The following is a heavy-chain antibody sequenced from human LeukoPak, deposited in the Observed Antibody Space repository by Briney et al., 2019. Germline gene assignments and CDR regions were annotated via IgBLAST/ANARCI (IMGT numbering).Heavy chain of an antibody. Sequence: SVKVSCKATGGTFSSYAISWVRQAPGQGLEWMGGIIPIFGTANYAQKFQGRVTITTDESTSTAYMELSSLRSEDTAVYYCARDAPHCFDPWGQGTLVTVSS. V-gene: IGHV1-69*05. CDR3: ARDAPHCFDP. J-gene: IGHJ5*02. CDR2: IIPIFGTA. CDR1: GGTFSSYA.